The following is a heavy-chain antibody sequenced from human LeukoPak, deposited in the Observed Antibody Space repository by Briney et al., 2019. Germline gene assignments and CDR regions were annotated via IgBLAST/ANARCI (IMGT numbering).Heavy chain of an antibody. CDR3: ARERIAHYYYYGMDV. CDR1: GGSFSGYY. D-gene: IGHD2/OR15-2a*01. Sequence: SETLSLTCAVYGGSFSGYYWSWIRQPPGKGLEWIGEVNHSGSTNYNPTLKSRVTISVDTSKNQFSLKLSSVTAADTAVYYCARERIAHYYYYGMDVWGQGTTVTVSS. V-gene: IGHV4-34*01. CDR2: VNHSGST. J-gene: IGHJ6*02.